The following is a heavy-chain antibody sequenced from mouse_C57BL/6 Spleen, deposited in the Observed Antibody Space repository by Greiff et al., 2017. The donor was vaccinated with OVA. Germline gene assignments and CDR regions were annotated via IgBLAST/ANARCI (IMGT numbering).Heavy chain of an antibody. V-gene: IGHV2-9-1*01. D-gene: IGHD2-1*01. Sequence: VMLVESGPGLVAPSQSLSITCTVSGFSLTSYAISWVRQPPGKGLEWLGVIWTGGGTTYNSALKSRLSISKDKSRSQVFLKMNILQPDDTARYYCAREDYGKVWYFEVWGTGTTVTVSS. CDR1: GFSLTSYA. CDR2: IWTGGGT. J-gene: IGHJ1*03. CDR3: AREDYGKVWYFEV.